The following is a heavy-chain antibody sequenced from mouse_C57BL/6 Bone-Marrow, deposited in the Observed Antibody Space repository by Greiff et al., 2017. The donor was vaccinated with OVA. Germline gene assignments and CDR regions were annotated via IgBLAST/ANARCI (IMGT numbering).Heavy chain of an antibody. V-gene: IGHV1-72*01. Sequence: QLQQSGAELVKPGASVKLSCKASGYTFTSYWMHWVKQRPGRGLEWIGRIDPNSGGTKYNEKFKSKATLTEDKPSSTAYMQRSSLTSEDSAVYYGARSYYDYPRYFDVWGKGTTVTVSS. D-gene: IGHD2-4*01. CDR1: GYTFTSYW. J-gene: IGHJ1*03. CDR2: IDPNSGGT. CDR3: ARSYYDYPRYFDV.